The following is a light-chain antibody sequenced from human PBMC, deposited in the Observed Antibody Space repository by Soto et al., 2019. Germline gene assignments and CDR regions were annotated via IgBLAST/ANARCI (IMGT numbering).Light chain of an antibody. CDR1: QSVSRNF. J-gene: IGKJ4*01. Sequence: ENVLTQSPGTLSLSPGERATLSCRASQSVSRNFLAWYRQKPGQAPSLLIFGASSRATGIPDRFSGSGSGTDFTLTISRLEPEDFAVYYCHQYGRSPLSCGGGTMVEIK. V-gene: IGKV3-20*01. CDR2: GAS. CDR3: HQYGRSPLS.